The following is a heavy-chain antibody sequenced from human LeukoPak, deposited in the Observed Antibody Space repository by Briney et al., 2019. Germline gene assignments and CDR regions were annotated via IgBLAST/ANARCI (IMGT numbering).Heavy chain of an antibody. CDR3: ARHVLLWFGDHPNWFDP. Sequence: GGSLRLSCAASGFTVSSNYMSWVRQAPGKGLEWVSVIYSGGSTYYADSVKDRFTISRDNSKNTLYLQMNSLRAEDTAVYYCARHVLLWFGDHPNWFDPWGQGTLVTVSS. D-gene: IGHD3-10*01. CDR1: GFTVSSNY. J-gene: IGHJ5*02. CDR2: IYSGGST. V-gene: IGHV3-66*04.